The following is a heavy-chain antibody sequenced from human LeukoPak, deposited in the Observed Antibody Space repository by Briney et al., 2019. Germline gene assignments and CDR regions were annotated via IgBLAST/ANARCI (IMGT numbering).Heavy chain of an antibody. CDR3: ASLRFLEWSPDGKDV. CDR1: GFTVSSNY. J-gene: IGHJ6*02. V-gene: IGHV3-66*02. Sequence: GSLRLSCAASGFTVSSNYMSWVRQAPGKGLEWVSVIYSGGSTYYADSVKGRFTISRDNSKNTLYLQMNSLRAEDTAVYYCASLRFLEWSPDGKDVWGQGTTVTVSS. D-gene: IGHD3-3*01. CDR2: IYSGGST.